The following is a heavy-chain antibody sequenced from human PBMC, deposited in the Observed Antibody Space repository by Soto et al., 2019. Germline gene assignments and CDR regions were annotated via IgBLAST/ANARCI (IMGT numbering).Heavy chain of an antibody. V-gene: IGHV3-23*01. CDR3: AKDSSPYGSGSSHLGWFDP. CDR1: GFTFSSYA. D-gene: IGHD3-10*01. CDR2: ISGSGGST. J-gene: IGHJ5*02. Sequence: EVQLLESGGGLVQPGGSLRLFLAASGFTFSSYAMRWVRPAPGKGPEWVSAISGSGGSTYYADSVKGRFTISRDNYKNTLYLQMNSLRAEDTAVYYCAKDSSPYGSGSSHLGWFDPWGQGTRVTVSS.